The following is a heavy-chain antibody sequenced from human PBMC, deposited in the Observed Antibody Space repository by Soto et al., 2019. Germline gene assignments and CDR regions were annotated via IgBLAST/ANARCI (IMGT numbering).Heavy chain of an antibody. CDR2: IFSNDEK. D-gene: IGHD3-3*01. CDR3: ARIDRYDFWSGYLKSDYYGMDV. CDR1: GFSLSNARMG. J-gene: IGHJ6*02. Sequence: GSGPTRVNPTETLTLTCTVPGFSLSNARMGVSWIRQPPGKPLQWLAHIFSNDEKSYSTSLKSRLTISKDTSKSQVVLTMTNMDPVDTATYYCARIDRYDFWSGYLKSDYYGMDVWGQGTTVTVSS. V-gene: IGHV2-26*01.